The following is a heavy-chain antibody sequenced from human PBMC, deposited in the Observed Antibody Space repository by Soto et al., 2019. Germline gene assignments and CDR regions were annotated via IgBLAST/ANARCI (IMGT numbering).Heavy chain of an antibody. CDR2: ISGNGGST. J-gene: IGHJ5*02. Sequence: PGGSLRLSCGASGFTFSVYAMTWVRQAPGKGLEWVSAISGNGGSTYYADSVKGRFTISRDNSKSTLHLQMNSLRVEDTAVYYCAKDRTFGPWGRGTLVTVSS. V-gene: IGHV3-23*01. CDR1: GFTFSVYA. CDR3: AKDRTFGP.